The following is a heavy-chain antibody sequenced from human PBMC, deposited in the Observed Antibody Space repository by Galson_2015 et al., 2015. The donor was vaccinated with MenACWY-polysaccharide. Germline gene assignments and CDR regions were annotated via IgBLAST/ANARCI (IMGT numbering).Heavy chain of an antibody. CDR2: FNPNSGAT. Sequence: SVKVSCKASGYPFTGYYMYWVRQAPGQGLEWMGRFNPNSGATNYAQKFKGRLTLTGNTTINTAYMELSRLTSDDTAVYYCARGPCDYDSHGFYPGSLKIWVGPGGQEPQVTVTS. CDR1: GYPFTGYY. V-gene: IGHV1-2*06. CDR3: ARGPCDYDSHGFYPGSLKIWVGP. D-gene: IGHD3-22*01. J-gene: IGHJ5*02.